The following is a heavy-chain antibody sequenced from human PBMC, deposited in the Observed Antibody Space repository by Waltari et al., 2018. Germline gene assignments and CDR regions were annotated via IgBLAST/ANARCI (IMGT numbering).Heavy chain of an antibody. J-gene: IGHJ4*02. CDR2: ISGSGGST. V-gene: IGHV3-23*01. CDR3: ISYGYFDY. CDR1: GFTFSSYA. Sequence: EVLLLESGGGLVQPGGSMRLSCAASGFTFSSYAMSWVRQAPGKGLEWVSAISGSGGSTYYADSVKGRFTISRDNSKNTLYLQMNSLRAEDTAVYYCISYGYFDYWGQGTLVTVSS. D-gene: IGHD5-18*01.